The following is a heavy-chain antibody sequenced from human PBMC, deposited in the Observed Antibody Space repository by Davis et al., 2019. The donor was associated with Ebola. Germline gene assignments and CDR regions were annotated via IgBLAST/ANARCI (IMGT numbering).Heavy chain of an antibody. D-gene: IGHD6-19*01. V-gene: IGHV1-24*01. CDR1: GYTFTGYY. J-gene: IGHJ4*02. CDR2: FDPQNNDI. CDR3: ARDLPTSVLIAVAGNLFDY. Sequence: ASVKVSCKASGYTFTGYYMHWVRQSPGQGLEWMGNFDPQNNDIIYAHKFEDRVTMTEDTSTHTAYMELSSLRSDDSAVYYCARDLPTSVLIAVAGNLFDYWGQGTLVTVSS.